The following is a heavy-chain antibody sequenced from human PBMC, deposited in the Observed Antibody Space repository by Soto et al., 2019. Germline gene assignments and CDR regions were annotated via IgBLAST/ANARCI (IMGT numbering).Heavy chain of an antibody. CDR1: GFTFSSYD. D-gene: IGHD3-10*01. V-gene: IGHV3-13*01. CDR3: AREGERGSGDSVDALDV. Sequence: EVQLVESGGGLVQPGGSLRLSCAASGFTFSSYDMHWVRQATGKGLEWVSAIDIAGNTYYPVSVRGRFTISRENAKNSLYLQINTLRAGDTAVYYWAREGERGSGDSVDALDVWGQGTLVTVSS. J-gene: IGHJ3*01. CDR2: IDIAGNT.